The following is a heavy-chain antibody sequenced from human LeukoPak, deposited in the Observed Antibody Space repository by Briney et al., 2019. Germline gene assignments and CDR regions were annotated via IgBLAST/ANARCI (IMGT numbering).Heavy chain of an antibody. Sequence: ASVKVSCKASGYTFTSYDINWVRQATGQGLEWMGWMNPNSGNTGYAQKFQGRVTMTRNTSISTAYMELSSLRSEDTAVYYCARRQILPGIAVAYYFDYWGQGTLVTVFS. CDR3: ARRQILPGIAVAYYFDY. D-gene: IGHD6-19*01. CDR2: MNPNSGNT. CDR1: GYTFTSYD. V-gene: IGHV1-8*01. J-gene: IGHJ4*02.